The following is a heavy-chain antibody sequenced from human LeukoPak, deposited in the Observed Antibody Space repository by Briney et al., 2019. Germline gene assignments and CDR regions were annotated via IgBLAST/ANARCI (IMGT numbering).Heavy chain of an antibody. Sequence: ASVKVSCKASGYTFTSYYMHWVRQAPGQGLEWMGIIKPSGGSTSYAQKFQGRVTMTRDMSTSTVYMELSSLRSEDTAVYYCARGEDSSGYYYVFLDYWGQGTLVTVSS. CDR1: GYTFTSYY. D-gene: IGHD3-22*01. J-gene: IGHJ4*02. V-gene: IGHV1-46*01. CDR3: ARGEDSSGYYYVFLDY. CDR2: IKPSGGST.